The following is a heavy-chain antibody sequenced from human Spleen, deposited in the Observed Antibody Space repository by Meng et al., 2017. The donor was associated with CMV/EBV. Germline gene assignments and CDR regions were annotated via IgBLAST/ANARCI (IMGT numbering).Heavy chain of an antibody. Sequence: GESLKISCAASGFTFSNYWMHWVRQDPGKGLVWASLVNDDGSITSYADSVKGRFTIFRDNAKNTLYLQMNSLRAEDTAVFYCARNRRYYYGSGSYYNSYYFDYWGQGALVTVSS. J-gene: IGHJ4*02. CDR2: VNDDGSIT. D-gene: IGHD3-10*01. V-gene: IGHV3-74*01. CDR3: ARNRRYYYGSGSYYNSYYFDY. CDR1: GFTFSNYW.